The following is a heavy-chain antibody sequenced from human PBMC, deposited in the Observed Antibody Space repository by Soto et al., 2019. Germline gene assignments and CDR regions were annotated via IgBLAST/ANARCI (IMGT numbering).Heavy chain of an antibody. CDR2: INAGNGNT. V-gene: IGHV1-3*01. CDR1: GYTFTYLA. J-gene: IGHJ4*02. CDR3: ARGPPYDYGLQGYFDY. D-gene: IGHD4-17*01. Sequence: APAKVSCKAPGYTFTYLALCWLQHATGKRLEWMGWINAGNGNTKYSQKFQGRVTITRDTSASTAYMELSSLRSEDTAVYYCARGPPYDYGLQGYFDYWGQGTLVTVSS.